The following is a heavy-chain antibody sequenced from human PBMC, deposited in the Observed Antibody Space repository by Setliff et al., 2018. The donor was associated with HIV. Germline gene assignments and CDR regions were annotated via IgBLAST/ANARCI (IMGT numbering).Heavy chain of an antibody. V-gene: IGHV4-4*09. CDR1: GDSISNYY. CDR3: ARETYYYDNPQYYYYYMDV. Sequence: PSETLSLTCPVSGDSISNYYWSWVRQPPGKGLEWIGYIYTTGSTNYNPSLRSRVTISVDTSKNQFSLKLRSVTAADTAVYYCARETYYYDNPQYYYYYMDVWGKGTTVTVSS. D-gene: IGHD3-22*01. J-gene: IGHJ6*03. CDR2: IYTTGST.